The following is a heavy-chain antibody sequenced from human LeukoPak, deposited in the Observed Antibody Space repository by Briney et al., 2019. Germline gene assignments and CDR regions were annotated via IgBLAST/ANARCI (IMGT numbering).Heavy chain of an antibody. D-gene: IGHD5-12*01. CDR1: GGSISSYY. Sequence: SETLSLTCTVSGGSISSYYWSWIRQPPGKGLERIGYIYYSGSTNYNPSLKSRVTISVDTSKNQFSLKLNSVTAADTAVYHCAREGYSGYDYVYWGQGTLVTVSS. CDR3: AREGYSGYDYVY. J-gene: IGHJ4*02. V-gene: IGHV4-59*12. CDR2: IYYSGST.